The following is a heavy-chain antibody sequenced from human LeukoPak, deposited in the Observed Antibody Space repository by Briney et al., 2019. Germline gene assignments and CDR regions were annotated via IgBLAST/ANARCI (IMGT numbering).Heavy chain of an antibody. CDR3: ARAQYYYDSSGYSALDY. CDR1: GYTFTSYG. D-gene: IGHD3-22*01. J-gene: IGHJ4*02. CDR2: ISAYNGNT. V-gene: IGHV1-18*01. Sequence: ASVKVSCKASGYTFTSYGISWVRQAPGQGLEWMGWISAYNGNTNYAQKFQGRVTITADESTSTAYMELSSLRSEDTAVYYCARAQYYYDSSGYSALDYWGQGTLVTVSS.